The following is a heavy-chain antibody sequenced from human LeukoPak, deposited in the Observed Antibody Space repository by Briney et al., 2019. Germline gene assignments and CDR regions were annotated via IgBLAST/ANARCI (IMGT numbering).Heavy chain of an antibody. CDR3: ASRPLYDSSGYYFDY. V-gene: IGHV1-69*13. CDR1: GGTLSSYA. J-gene: IGHJ4*02. CDR2: IIPIFGTA. D-gene: IGHD3-22*01. Sequence: VASVKVSCKASGGTLSSYAISWVRQAPGQGLEWMGGIIPIFGTANYAQKFQGRVTITADESTSTAYMELSSLRSEDTAVYYCASRPLYDSSGYYFDYWGQGTLVTVSS.